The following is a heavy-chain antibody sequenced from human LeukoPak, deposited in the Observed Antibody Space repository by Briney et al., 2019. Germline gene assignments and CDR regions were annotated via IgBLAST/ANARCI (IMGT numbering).Heavy chain of an antibody. V-gene: IGHV4-39*01. CDR3: AREYSKNSWFDP. D-gene: IGHD4-11*01. Sequence: SETLSLTCTVSGGSISSSSYYWGWIRQPPGKGLEWIGSIYYSGSTYYNPSLKSRVTISVDTSKDQFSLKLSSVTAADTAVYYCAREYSKNSWFDPWGQGTLVTVSS. CDR1: GGSISSSSYY. CDR2: IYYSGST. J-gene: IGHJ5*02.